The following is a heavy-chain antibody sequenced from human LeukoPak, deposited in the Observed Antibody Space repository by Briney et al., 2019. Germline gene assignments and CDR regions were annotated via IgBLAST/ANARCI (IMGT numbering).Heavy chain of an antibody. J-gene: IGHJ1*01. Sequence: ASVKVSCKASGYTFTSYYMHWVRQAPGQGLEWMGIINPSGGSTSYAQKFQGGVTMTRDTSTSTVYMELSSLRSEDTAVYYCARDYYDSSGYYYFQHWGQGTLVTVSS. CDR3: ARDYYDSSGYYYFQH. CDR2: INPSGGST. V-gene: IGHV1-46*01. CDR1: GYTFTSYY. D-gene: IGHD3-22*01.